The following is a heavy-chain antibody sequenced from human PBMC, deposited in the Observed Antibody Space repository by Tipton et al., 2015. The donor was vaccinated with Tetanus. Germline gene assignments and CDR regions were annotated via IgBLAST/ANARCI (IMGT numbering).Heavy chain of an antibody. J-gene: IGHJ4*02. Sequence: TLSLTCAVYGGSFSGYYWSWIRQPPGKGLEWIGEINHSGSTNYNPSLKSRVTISVDTSKNQFSLKLSSVTAADTAVYYCARGGYYYDSSGQVRYFDYWGQGTLVTVSS. CDR3: ARGGYYYDSSGQVRYFDY. D-gene: IGHD3-22*01. V-gene: IGHV4-34*01. CDR1: GGSFSGYY. CDR2: INHSGST.